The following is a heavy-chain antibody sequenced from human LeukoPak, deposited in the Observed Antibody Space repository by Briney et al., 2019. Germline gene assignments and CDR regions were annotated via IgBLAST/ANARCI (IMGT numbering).Heavy chain of an antibody. Sequence: SQTLSLTCTVSGGSISSGSYYWSWLRQPAGKGLEWIGRIYTSGSTNYNPSLKSRVTISVDTSKNQFSLKLSSVTAADTAVYYCERAPMAPRGYYYYYMDVWGKGTTVTVSS. CDR1: GGSISSGSYY. V-gene: IGHV4-61*02. J-gene: IGHJ6*03. CDR2: IYTSGST. D-gene: IGHD3-10*01. CDR3: ERAPMAPRGYYYYYMDV.